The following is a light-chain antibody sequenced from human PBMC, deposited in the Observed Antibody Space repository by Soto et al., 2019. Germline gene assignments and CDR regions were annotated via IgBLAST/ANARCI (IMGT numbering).Light chain of an antibody. Sequence: EIVLTQSPATLSLSPGERATLSCRASQSVSSYLAWYQQKPGQVPRLLIYDASNRATGVPARFSGSGSGTDFTLTITSLEPEDSAVYYCQQRSNWPITFGQGTRLEIK. CDR3: QQRSNWPIT. CDR1: QSVSSY. V-gene: IGKV3-11*01. J-gene: IGKJ5*01. CDR2: DAS.